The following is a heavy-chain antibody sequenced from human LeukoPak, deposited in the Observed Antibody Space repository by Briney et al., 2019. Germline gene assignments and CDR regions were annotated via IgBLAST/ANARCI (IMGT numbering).Heavy chain of an antibody. CDR2: MYYSGST. V-gene: IGHV4-59*08. Sequence: SETLSLTCNVSGGSISSYSWSWIRQPPGKGLEWIGYMYYSGSTSYNPSLKSRVTISVDTSKNQFSLKLSSVTAADTAVYYCARAKDRYSSSWEYFDYWGQGTLVTVSS. D-gene: IGHD6-13*01. J-gene: IGHJ4*02. CDR1: GGSISSYS. CDR3: ARAKDRYSSSWEYFDY.